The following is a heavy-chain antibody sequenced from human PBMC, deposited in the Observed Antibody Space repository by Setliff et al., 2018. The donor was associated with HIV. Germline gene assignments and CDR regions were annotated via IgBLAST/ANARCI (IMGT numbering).Heavy chain of an antibody. J-gene: IGHJ4*02. CDR1: GFSLSNARMG. V-gene: IGHV4-28*03. CDR3: ARDLRGTQSSDY. Sequence: SGPTLVNPTETLTLTCTVSGFSLSNARMGVSWIRQPPGKGLEWIGYIYYYSGSTYYNPSLKSRVTISVDTSKNQFSLKLRSVTAADTAVHYCARDLRGTQSSDYWGQGTLVTVSS. CDR2: IYYYSGST. D-gene: IGHD1-1*01.